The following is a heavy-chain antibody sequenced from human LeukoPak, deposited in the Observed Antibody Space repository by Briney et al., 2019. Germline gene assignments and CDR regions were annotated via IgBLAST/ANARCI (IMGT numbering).Heavy chain of an antibody. CDR3: ARAAIAAAGLYWFDP. Sequence: SETLSLTCTVSGGSISSGDYYWSWIRQPPGKGLEWIGYIYYSGSTYYNPPLKSRVTISVDTSKNQFSLKLSSVTAADTAVYYCARAAIAAAGLYWFDPWGQGTLVTVSS. CDR2: IYYSGST. CDR1: GGSISSGDYY. D-gene: IGHD6-13*01. V-gene: IGHV4-30-4*01. J-gene: IGHJ5*02.